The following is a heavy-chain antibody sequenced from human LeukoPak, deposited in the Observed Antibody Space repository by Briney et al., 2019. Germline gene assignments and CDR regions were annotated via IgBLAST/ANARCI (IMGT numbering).Heavy chain of an antibody. J-gene: IGHJ4*02. CDR3: ARFLGIGSQRYYFDY. CDR2: TYYRSNWYH. D-gene: IGHD6-19*01. CDR1: GDSVSSNSAA. V-gene: IGHV6-1*01. Sequence: SQTLSLTCAISGDSVSSNSAAWSWIRQSPSRGLEWLGRTYYRSNWYHDYAVSVKSRITINPDTSNNQFSLQLNSVTPEDTAVYYCARFLGIGSQRYYFDYWGQGTLVTVSS.